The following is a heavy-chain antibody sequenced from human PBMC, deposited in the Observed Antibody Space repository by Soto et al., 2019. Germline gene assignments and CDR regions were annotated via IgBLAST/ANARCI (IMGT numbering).Heavy chain of an antibody. J-gene: IGHJ4*02. CDR1: GFTFSHYW. Sequence: EVQLVESGGDLVQPGGSLRLSCAVSGFTFSHYWMTWVRQAPGKGLEWVANIKEDGSQKNYVYSVKGRFTVSRDNAKNSLYLQMNSLRAEDTAVYYCARSGSEVDYWGQGTLVIVSS. D-gene: IGHD3-10*01. CDR3: ARSGSEVDY. CDR2: IKEDGSQK. V-gene: IGHV3-7*01.